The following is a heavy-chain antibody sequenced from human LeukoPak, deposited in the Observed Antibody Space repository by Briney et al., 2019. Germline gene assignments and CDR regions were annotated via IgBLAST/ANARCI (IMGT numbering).Heavy chain of an antibody. V-gene: IGHV1-69*13. CDR3: RSSTSNYYYYGMDV. CDR2: IIPIFGTA. D-gene: IGHD2-2*01. CDR1: GCTFIRYA. Sequence: GASVKVSCKASGCTFIRYAISWVRQAPGQGLEWMGGIIPIFGTANYAQKFQGRVTITADESTSTAYMELSSLRSEDTAVYYCRSSTSNYYYYGMDVWGQGTTVTVSS. J-gene: IGHJ6*02.